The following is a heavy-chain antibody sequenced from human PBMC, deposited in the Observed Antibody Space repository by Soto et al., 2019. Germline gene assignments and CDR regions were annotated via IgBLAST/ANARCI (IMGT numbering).Heavy chain of an antibody. V-gene: IGHV4-59*08. Sequence: PSETLSLTCTVSGGSISSYYWSWIRQPPGKGLEWIGYIYYSGSTNYNPSLKSRVTISVDTSKNQFSLKLSSVTAADTAVYYCARQGIAAAGNPNYYYYYGMDVWGQGTTVTVSS. CDR3: ARQGIAAAGNPNYYYYYGMDV. CDR1: GGSISSYY. J-gene: IGHJ6*02. D-gene: IGHD6-13*01. CDR2: IYYSGST.